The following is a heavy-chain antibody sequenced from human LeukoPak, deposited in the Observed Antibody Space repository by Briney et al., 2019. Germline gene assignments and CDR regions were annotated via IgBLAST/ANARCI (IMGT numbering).Heavy chain of an antibody. V-gene: IGHV3-21*01. D-gene: IGHD4-23*01. CDR3: ARSLLGNHGRFDY. J-gene: IGHJ4*02. Sequence: GGSLRLSCAASGFTFSSYSMNWVRQAPGKGLEWVSSISSSSSYIYYADSVKGRFTISRDNAKNSLYLQMNSLRAEDTAVYYCARSLLGNHGRFDYWGQGTLVTVSS. CDR2: ISSSSSYI. CDR1: GFTFSSYS.